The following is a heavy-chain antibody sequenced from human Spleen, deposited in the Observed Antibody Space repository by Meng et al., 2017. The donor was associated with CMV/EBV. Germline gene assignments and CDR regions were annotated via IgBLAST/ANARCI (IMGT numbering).Heavy chain of an antibody. CDR2: IRYDGSNK. CDR3: AKVSVPKGHYYNAMDV. V-gene: IGHV3-30*02. J-gene: IGHJ6*02. CDR1: GFTFSSYG. Sequence: GESLKISCAASGFTFSSYGMHWVRQAPGKGLEWVAFIRYDGSNKYYADSVKGRFTISRDNSKNTLYLQMNSLGAEDTAVYYCAKVSVPKGHYYNAMDVWGQGTTVTVSS.